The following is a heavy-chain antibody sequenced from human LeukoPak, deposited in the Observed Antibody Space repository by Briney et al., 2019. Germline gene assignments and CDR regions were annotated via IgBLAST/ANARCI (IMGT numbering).Heavy chain of an antibody. CDR1: GFTFSAYG. CDR3: AKTLVYFGGCVDV. J-gene: IGHJ6*04. V-gene: IGHV3-30*02. CDR2: IRSDESNK. D-gene: IGHD3-10*01. Sequence: QAGGSLRLSCAASGFTFSAYGMHWVRQAPGKGLEWVAFIRSDESNKYYADSVKGRFTISRDNSKNTLSLQMNSLRTEDTAVYYCAKTLVYFGGCVDVWGKGTTVTISS.